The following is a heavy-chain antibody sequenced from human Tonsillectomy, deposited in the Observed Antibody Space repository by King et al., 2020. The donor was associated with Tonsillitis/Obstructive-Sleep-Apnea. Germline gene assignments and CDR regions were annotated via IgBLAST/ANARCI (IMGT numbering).Heavy chain of an antibody. CDR2: VSYDGSHK. D-gene: IGHD5-12*01. V-gene: IGHV3-30*04. J-gene: IGHJ6*02. Sequence: VQLVESGGGVVQPGRSLRLSCAVSGFTFSSYAMHWVRQAPGKGLEWVAVVSYDGSHKYYADSVKGRFTISRDSSKNTLYLQMNSLRAEDTAVYYCARDFSATIDYGMDVWGQGTTVTVSS. CDR1: GFTFSSYA. CDR3: ARDFSATIDYGMDV.